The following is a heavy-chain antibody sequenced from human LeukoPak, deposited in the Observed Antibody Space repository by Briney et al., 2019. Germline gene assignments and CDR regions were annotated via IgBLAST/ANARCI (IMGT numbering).Heavy chain of an antibody. Sequence: ASVKVSCKASGYTFTSYGISWVRQAPGQGLEWMGWISAYNGNTNHAQKLQGRVTMTTDTSTSTAYMELRSLRSDDTAVYYCAREFGGPGIAAAGTYDAFDIWGQGTMVTVSS. D-gene: IGHD6-13*01. J-gene: IGHJ3*02. CDR2: ISAYNGNT. CDR1: GYTFTSYG. V-gene: IGHV1-18*01. CDR3: AREFGGPGIAAAGTYDAFDI.